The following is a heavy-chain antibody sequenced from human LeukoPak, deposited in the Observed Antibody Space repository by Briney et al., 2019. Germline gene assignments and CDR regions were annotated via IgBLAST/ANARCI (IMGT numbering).Heavy chain of an antibody. D-gene: IGHD2-2*01. CDR2: ISYDGSNK. J-gene: IGHJ5*02. Sequence: GGSLRLSCAASGFTFSSYAMHWVRQAPGKGLEWVAVISYDGSNKYYADSVKGRFTISRDNSKNTLYLQMNSLRSEDTAVYYCARDSTPIYCSSTSCYSRGGNWFDPWGQGTLVTVSS. V-gene: IGHV3-30-3*01. CDR1: GFTFSSYA. CDR3: ARDSTPIYCSSTSCYSRGGNWFDP.